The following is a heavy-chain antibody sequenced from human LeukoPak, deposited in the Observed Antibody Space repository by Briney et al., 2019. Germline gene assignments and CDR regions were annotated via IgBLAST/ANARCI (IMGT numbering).Heavy chain of an antibody. J-gene: IGHJ4*02. CDR1: GGTFSSYA. CDR3: ARGGGVIAAAAFYY. Sequence: GASVKVSCKASGGTFSSYAISWVRQAPGQGLEWMGRIIPILGIANYAQKFQGRVTITADKSTSTAYMELSSLRSEDTAVYYCARGGGVIAAAAFYYWGQGTLVTVSS. V-gene: IGHV1-69*04. CDR2: IIPILGIA. D-gene: IGHD6-13*01.